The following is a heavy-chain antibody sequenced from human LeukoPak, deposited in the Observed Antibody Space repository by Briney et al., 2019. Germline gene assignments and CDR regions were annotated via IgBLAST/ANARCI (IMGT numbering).Heavy chain of an antibody. V-gene: IGHV4-30-4*01. D-gene: IGHD2-2*01. Sequence: PSETLSLTCTVSGGSISSGDYYWSWIRQPPGKGLEWIGYIYYSGSTYYNPSLKSRVTISVDTSKNQFSLKLSSVTAADTAVYYCARREYQLLLGGGYDYLGAFDIWGQGTMVTVSS. CDR2: IYYSGST. CDR3: ARREYQLLLGGGYDYLGAFDI. CDR1: GGSISSGDYY. J-gene: IGHJ3*02.